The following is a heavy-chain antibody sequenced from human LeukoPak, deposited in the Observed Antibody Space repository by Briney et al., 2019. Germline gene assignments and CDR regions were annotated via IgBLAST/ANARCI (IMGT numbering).Heavy chain of an antibody. Sequence: SETLSLTCTVSGGSISRYYWSCLRRPPGKGLEWIGYVFHSGSTKYNPSLKSRVTISLDKSKKQFSLKLTSVTATDTAVYFCARHEGHCTGGDCYSNAFDVWGQGTMVTVSS. CDR3: ARHEGHCTGGDCYSNAFDV. D-gene: IGHD2-15*01. CDR1: GGSISRYY. V-gene: IGHV4-59*08. CDR2: VFHSGST. J-gene: IGHJ3*01.